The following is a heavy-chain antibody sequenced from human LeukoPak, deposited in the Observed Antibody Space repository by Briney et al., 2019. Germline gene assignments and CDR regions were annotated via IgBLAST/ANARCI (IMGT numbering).Heavy chain of an antibody. D-gene: IGHD6-19*01. CDR3: ARYIFPGYSSGWYWDY. CDR1: GGSFSGYY. CDR2: INHSGST. V-gene: IGHV4-34*01. Sequence: SETLSLTCAVYGGSFSGYYWSWIRQPPGKGLEWIGEINHSGSTNYNPSLKSRVTISVDTSKNQSSLKLSSVTAADTAVYYCARYIFPGYSSGWYWDYWGQGTLVTVSS. J-gene: IGHJ4*02.